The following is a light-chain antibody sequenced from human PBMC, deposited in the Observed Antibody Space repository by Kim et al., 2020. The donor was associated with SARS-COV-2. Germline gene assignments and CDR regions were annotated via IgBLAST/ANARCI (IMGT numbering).Light chain of an antibody. CDR2: GTS. V-gene: IGKV3-20*01. CDR3: QRYFTSRT. CDR1: QSVSGNY. Sequence: PGETAPLSCGASQSVSGNYLAWYQHKPGQAPRLLIYGTSSRAIGIPDRFSGSGSGTDFTLTINRLEPEDSAVYYCQRYFTSRTFGQGTKVDIK. J-gene: IGKJ1*01.